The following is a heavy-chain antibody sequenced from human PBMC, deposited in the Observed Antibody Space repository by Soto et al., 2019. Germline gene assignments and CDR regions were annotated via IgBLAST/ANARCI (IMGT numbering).Heavy chain of an antibody. CDR2: ISAYNGNT. D-gene: IGHD3-3*01. CDR1: GYTFTSYG. J-gene: IGHJ5*02. Sequence: ASVKVSCKASGYTFTSYGISWVRQAPGQGLEWMGWISAYNGNTNYAQKLQGRVTMTTDTSTSTAYMELRSLSSDDTAVYYCARDQRNYDFWSGPNWFDPWGQGTLVTVSS. V-gene: IGHV1-18*04. CDR3: ARDQRNYDFWSGPNWFDP.